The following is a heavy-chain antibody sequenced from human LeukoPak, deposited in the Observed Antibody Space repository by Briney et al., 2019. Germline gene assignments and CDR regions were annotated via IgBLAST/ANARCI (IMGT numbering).Heavy chain of an antibody. J-gene: IGHJ4*02. CDR2: ISWNSGSI. Sequence: GGSLRLSCAASGFTFDDYAMHWVRQAPGKGLEWVSGISWNSGSIGYADCVKGRFTISRDNAKNSLYLQMNSLRAEDTALYYCARAGAVVVGPRGFDYWGQGTLVTVSS. D-gene: IGHD2-15*01. CDR1: GFTFDDYA. V-gene: IGHV3-9*01. CDR3: ARAGAVVVGPRGFDY.